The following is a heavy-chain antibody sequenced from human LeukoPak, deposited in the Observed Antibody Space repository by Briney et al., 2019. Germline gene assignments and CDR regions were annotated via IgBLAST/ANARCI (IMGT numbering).Heavy chain of an antibody. Sequence: GESLKISCNGSGYTFTNYYIAWVRQMPGKGLEWMGIIYPGDSDTRYSPSFQGQVTISADKSISTAYLQWSSLKASDTAVYYCARGGVGVNPTRLQHWGQGTLVTVSS. CDR3: ARGGVGVNPTRLQH. CDR1: GYTFTNYY. D-gene: IGHD1-26*01. CDR2: IYPGDSDT. J-gene: IGHJ1*01. V-gene: IGHV5-51*01.